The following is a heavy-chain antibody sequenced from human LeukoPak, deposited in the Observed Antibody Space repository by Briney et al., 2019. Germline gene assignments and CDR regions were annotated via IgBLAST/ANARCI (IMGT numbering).Heavy chain of an antibody. CDR1: GGSISSSSYY. J-gene: IGHJ4*02. Sequence: PSETLSLTCTVSGGSISSSSYYWGWIRQPPGKGLEWIGSIYYSGSTYYNPSLKSRVTISVDTSKNQFSLKLSFVTAADTAVYYCARYDSPASIAVAGTFDYWGQGTLVTVSS. CDR3: ARYDSPASIAVAGTFDY. CDR2: IYYSGST. D-gene: IGHD6-19*01. V-gene: IGHV4-39*01.